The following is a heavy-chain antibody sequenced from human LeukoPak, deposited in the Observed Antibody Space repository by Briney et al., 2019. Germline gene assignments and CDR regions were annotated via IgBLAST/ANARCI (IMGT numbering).Heavy chain of an antibody. CDR3: ARRAKWELPGGGGNWFDP. D-gene: IGHD1-26*01. CDR2: IYYSGST. Sequence: SETLSLTCTVSGGSISSSSYYWGWIRQPPGKGVEWIGSIYYSGSTYYNPSLKSRVTISVDTCKNQFSLKQSSVTAADTAVYYCARRAKWELPGGGGNWFDPWGQGTLVTVSS. V-gene: IGHV4-39*01. CDR1: GGSISSSSYY. J-gene: IGHJ5*02.